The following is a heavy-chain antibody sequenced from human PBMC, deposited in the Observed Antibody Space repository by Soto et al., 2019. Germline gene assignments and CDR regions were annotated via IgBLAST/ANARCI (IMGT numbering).Heavy chain of an antibody. CDR2: TSYDGNNK. CDR3: ARWGTTGGFDL. CDR1: GLMLKSNS. V-gene: IGHV3-30-3*01. J-gene: IGHJ4*02. Sequence: QLQLVESGGGVVQPGTPLKLPFTASGLMLKSNSLPWVRQAQGKGLEWVALTSYDGNNKYYGDSVKGRFTVSRDNSKNTLHLQMDSLRPEDTALYYCARWGTTGGFDLWGQGTLVSVSS. D-gene: IGHD3-16*01.